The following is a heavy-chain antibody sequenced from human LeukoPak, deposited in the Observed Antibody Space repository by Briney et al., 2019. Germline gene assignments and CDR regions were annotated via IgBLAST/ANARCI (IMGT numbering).Heavy chain of an antibody. Sequence: ASVKVSCKASGYTFTSYDINWVRQATGQGLEWMGWMNPNSGNTGYAQKFQGRVTITADESTSTAYMELSSLRSEDTAVYYCASPPPYCSSTSCQGRYYYYMDVWGKGTTVTVSS. CDR1: GYTFTSYD. J-gene: IGHJ6*03. D-gene: IGHD2-2*01. CDR2: MNPNSGNT. V-gene: IGHV1-8*03. CDR3: ASPPPYCSSTSCQGRYYYYMDV.